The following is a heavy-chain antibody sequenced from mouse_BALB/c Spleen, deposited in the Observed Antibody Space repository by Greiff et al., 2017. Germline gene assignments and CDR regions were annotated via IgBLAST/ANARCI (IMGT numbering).Heavy chain of an antibody. J-gene: IGHJ4*01. D-gene: IGHD1-1*01. CDR2: IDPANGNT. Sequence: GVELVKPGASVKLSCTASGFNIKDTYMHWVKQRPEQGLEWIGRIDPANGNTKYDPKFQGKATITADTSSNTAYLQLSSLTSEDTAVYYCARMGYGSSLYAMDYWGQGTSVTVSS. CDR3: ARMGYGSSLYAMDY. CDR1: GFNIKDTY. V-gene: IGHV14-3*02.